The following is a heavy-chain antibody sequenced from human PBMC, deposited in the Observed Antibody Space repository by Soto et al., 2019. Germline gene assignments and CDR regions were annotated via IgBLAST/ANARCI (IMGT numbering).Heavy chain of an antibody. V-gene: IGHV3-30-3*01. CDR3: ARGAGIAVAGTSFDY. CDR2: ISYDGSNK. J-gene: IGHJ4*02. D-gene: IGHD6-19*01. Sequence: QVQLVESGGGVVQPGRSLRLSCAASGFTFSSYTMHWVRQAPGKGLEWVALISYDGSNKYYADSVKGRFTNARDNSKNTLFLQMYSLRAEDTAVYYCARGAGIAVAGTSFDYWGQGTLVTVSS. CDR1: GFTFSSYT.